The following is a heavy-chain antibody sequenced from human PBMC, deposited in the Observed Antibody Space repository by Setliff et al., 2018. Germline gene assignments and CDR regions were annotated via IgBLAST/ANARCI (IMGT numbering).Heavy chain of an antibody. CDR1: GFTFSTHR. CDR3: ARTCSGSGCYAGLES. D-gene: IGHD2-15*01. V-gene: IGHV3-33*08. J-gene: IGHJ4*02. Sequence: PGESLKISCAASGFTFSTHRMHWVRQAPGKGLEWVAVIWDDGGNKYHADSVKGRFTISRDNSKNTLYLQMNSLRPEDTAVYYCARTCSGSGCYAGLESWGQGTPVTVSS. CDR2: IWDDGGNK.